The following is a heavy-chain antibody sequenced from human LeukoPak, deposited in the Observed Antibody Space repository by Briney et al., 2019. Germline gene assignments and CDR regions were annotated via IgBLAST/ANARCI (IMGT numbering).Heavy chain of an antibody. CDR2: IYYSGST. V-gene: IGHV4-39*01. Sequence: SETLSLTCTVSVGSISSSSYYWGWIRQPPGKWLEWMGSIYYSGSTYYNPSLKSRVTISVDTSKNQLSLKLSSVTAADTAVYYCARHGRMGTIHPSSWGQGNLVTVSS. J-gene: IGHJ5*02. CDR3: ARHGRMGTIHPSS. D-gene: IGHD5-24*01. CDR1: VGSISSSSYY.